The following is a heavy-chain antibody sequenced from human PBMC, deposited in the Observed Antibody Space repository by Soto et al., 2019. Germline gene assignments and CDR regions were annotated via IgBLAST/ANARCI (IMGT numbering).Heavy chain of an antibody. CDR1: GFTFSSYA. V-gene: IGHV3-23*01. CDR2: ITKSGSRT. J-gene: IGHJ4*02. D-gene: IGHD6-13*01. Sequence: GGSLRLSCAASGFTFSSYAMSWVRQAPGKGPEWVSTITKSGSRTYDVDSVKGRFTISRDNSKNTLFLQMNSLRVEDTAVYYCARRGPGTYFDYWGQGTLVTAPQ. CDR3: ARRGPGTYFDY.